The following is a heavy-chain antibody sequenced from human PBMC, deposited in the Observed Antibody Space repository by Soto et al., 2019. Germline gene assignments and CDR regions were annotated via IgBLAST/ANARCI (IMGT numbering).Heavy chain of an antibody. J-gene: IGHJ4*02. CDR2: INPDGTLK. V-gene: IGHV3-7*01. D-gene: IGHD2-21*02. CDR3: XXWESGDWYLGI. Sequence: EVQLVESGGGLVQPGGSLRLSCAASGFALSGYWMTWVRQAPGKGLEWVASINPDGTLKYYVDSVKGRFTISRDNADNSLFLQMISLRVEXXXXXXXXXWESGDWYLGIWGQGT. CDR1: GFALSGYW.